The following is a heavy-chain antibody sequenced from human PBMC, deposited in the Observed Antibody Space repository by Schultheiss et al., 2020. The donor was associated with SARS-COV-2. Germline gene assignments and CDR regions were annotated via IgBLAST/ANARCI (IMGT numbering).Heavy chain of an antibody. V-gene: IGHV4-61*02. CDR3: ARVYYDFWSGYYGGLGGMDV. Sequence: SETLSLTCTVSGGSISSGSYYWSWIRQPAGKGLEWIGRIYTSGSTNYNPSLKSRVTISVDKSKNQFSLKLSSVTAADTAVYYCARVYYDFWSGYYGGLGGMDVWGQGTTVTVSS. CDR1: GGSISSGSYY. CDR2: IYTSGST. D-gene: IGHD3-3*01. J-gene: IGHJ6*02.